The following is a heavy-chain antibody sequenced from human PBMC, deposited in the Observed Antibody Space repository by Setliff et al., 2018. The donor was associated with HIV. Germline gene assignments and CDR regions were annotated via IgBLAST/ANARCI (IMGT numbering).Heavy chain of an antibody. CDR3: AKRRRAPGTADLEAF. Sequence: GESLKISCRASGYAFDNYWIGWVRQMPGKGLEWMGVIYPGDSVTRYGPSFQGQVTISADRSISTAYLQWSSLRASGTAVYYCAKRRRAPGTADLEAFWGQGTLVTVSS. CDR1: GYAFDNYW. J-gene: IGHJ4*02. D-gene: IGHD2-21*02. CDR2: IYPGDSVT. V-gene: IGHV5-51*01.